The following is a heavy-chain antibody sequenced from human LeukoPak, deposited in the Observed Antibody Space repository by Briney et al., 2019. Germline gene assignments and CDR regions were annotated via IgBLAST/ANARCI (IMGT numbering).Heavy chain of an antibody. CDR2: IKQDGSEK. D-gene: IGHD4-11*01. V-gene: IGHV3-7*01. J-gene: IGHJ6*02. Sequence: GGSLRLSCAASGFTFSSYWMSWVRQAPGKGLEWVANIKQDGSEKYYVDSVKGRFTISSDNAKNSLYLQMNSLRAEDTAVYYCASSTTKGPYYCYGMDVWGQGTTVTVSS. CDR1: GFTFSSYW. CDR3: ASSTTKGPYYCYGMDV.